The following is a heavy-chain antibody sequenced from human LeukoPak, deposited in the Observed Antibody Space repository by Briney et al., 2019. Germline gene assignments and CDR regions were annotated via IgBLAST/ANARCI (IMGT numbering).Heavy chain of an antibody. CDR2: ISTSGRAI. D-gene: IGHD3-22*01. CDR3: ARVPLYDRSGYYFDY. CDR1: GFTFSNYN. Sequence: GGSLRLSCAASGFTFSNYNMNWVRQAPGKRLEWVSYISTSGRAIFYADSVKGRFTISRDNAKNSLSLQMNSLRDEDTAVYYCARVPLYDRSGYYFDYWGLGTLVTVSS. J-gene: IGHJ4*02. V-gene: IGHV3-48*02.